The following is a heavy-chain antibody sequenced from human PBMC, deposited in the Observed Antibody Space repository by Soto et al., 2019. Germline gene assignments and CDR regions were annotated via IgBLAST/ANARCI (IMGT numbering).Heavy chain of an antibody. V-gene: IGHV3-66*01. D-gene: IGHD3-3*01. CDR2: IYSGGST. J-gene: IGHJ3*02. Sequence: EVQLVESGGGLVQPGGSLRLSCAASEFTVSSNYMSWVRQAPGKGLEWVSVIYSGGSTYYADSVKGRFTISRDNSKNTLYLQMNSLRAEDTAVYYCARDPLYYDFWSGFSPVDIWGQGTMVTVSS. CDR1: EFTVSSNY. CDR3: ARDPLYYDFWSGFSPVDI.